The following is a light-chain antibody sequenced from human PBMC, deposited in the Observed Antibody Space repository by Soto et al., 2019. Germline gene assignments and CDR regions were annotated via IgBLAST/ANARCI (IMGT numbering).Light chain of an antibody. CDR1: QSVNTNY. CDR2: GAS. J-gene: IGKJ5*01. V-gene: IGKV3-20*01. CDR3: QQYGSSPIT. Sequence: EIVLTQSPGTLSLSPGERATLSCRASQSVNTNYLAWYQQKSGQAPRLLIYGASSRAPGIPDRFSGSGSGIDFTLSISRLEPEDFAAYFCQQYGSSPITFGQGIRLEIK.